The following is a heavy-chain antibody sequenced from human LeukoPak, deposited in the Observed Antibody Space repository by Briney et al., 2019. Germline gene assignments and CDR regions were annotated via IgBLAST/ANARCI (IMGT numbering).Heavy chain of an antibody. V-gene: IGHV3-53*01. Sequence: GGSLRLSCAASGFTVSSNYMNWVRQAPGKGLEWVSVTYSGGSTYYADSVKGRFTVSRDYSKNTLYLQLNSVTAEDTAVYYCARGGGYSYGPFGYWGQGTLVTVSS. CDR3: ARGGGYSYGPFGY. D-gene: IGHD5-18*01. J-gene: IGHJ4*02. CDR1: GFTVSSNY. CDR2: TYSGGST.